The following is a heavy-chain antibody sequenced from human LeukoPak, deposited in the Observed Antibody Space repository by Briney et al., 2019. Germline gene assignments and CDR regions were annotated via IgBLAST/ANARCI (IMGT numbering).Heavy chain of an antibody. J-gene: IGHJ4*02. CDR3: ARGGPPQTLGDY. Sequence: ASVKVSCKASGYTFTTYGITWVRQAPGQGLEWVGWIRTYNGNTEYAQKLQGRGTMTSDTATTTVYLELRSLRSDDPAGSYCARGGPPQTLGDYWGQGTLVPVSS. CDR1: GYTFTTYG. D-gene: IGHD3-16*01. CDR2: IRTYNGNT. V-gene: IGHV1-18*01.